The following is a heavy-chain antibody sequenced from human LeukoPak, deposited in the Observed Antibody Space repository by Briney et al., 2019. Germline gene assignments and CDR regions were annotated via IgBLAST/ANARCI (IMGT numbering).Heavy chain of an antibody. CDR3: ARVQGSGLFRWY. J-gene: IGHJ4*02. CDR2: IYSDSST. D-gene: IGHD2-15*01. CDR1: GFTVSSKY. V-gene: IGHV3-66*01. Sequence: GGSLRLSCAASGFTVSSKYMSWVRQAPGKGLEWVSVIYSDSSTYYADSVKGRFTISRDNSKNTLYLQMNSLRTEVTGVYYCARVQGSGLFRWYWGQGTLVTVSS.